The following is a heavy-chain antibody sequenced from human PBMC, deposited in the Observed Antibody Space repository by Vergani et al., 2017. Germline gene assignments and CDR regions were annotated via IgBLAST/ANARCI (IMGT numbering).Heavy chain of an antibody. CDR3: ARRLSSSWYFDY. J-gene: IGHJ4*02. CDR1: GGSISSSSYY. V-gene: IGHV4-39*01. D-gene: IGHD6-13*01. CDR2: IYYSGST. Sequence: QLQLQESGPGLVKPSETLSLTCTVSGGSISSSSYYWGWIRQPPGKGLEWIGSIYYSGSTYYNPSLKSRVTISVDTSKYQFSLKLSSLTAADTAVYYCARRLSSSWYFDYWGQGTLVTVSS.